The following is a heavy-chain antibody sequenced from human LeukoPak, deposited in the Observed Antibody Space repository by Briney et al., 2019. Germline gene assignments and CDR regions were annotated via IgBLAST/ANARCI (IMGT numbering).Heavy chain of an antibody. Sequence: ASVKVSCKTSGYTFTIYPINWVRQAPGQGLEWMGWINTNTGKPTYAQGFTGRFVFSLDTSVTTAYLEISSLKAEDTAVYYCARDPPYDDSWSGYTIFDPWGQGTLVTVSS. CDR2: INTNTGKP. CDR3: ARDPPYDDSWSGYTIFDP. CDR1: GYTFTIYP. V-gene: IGHV7-4-1*02. J-gene: IGHJ5*02. D-gene: IGHD3-3*01.